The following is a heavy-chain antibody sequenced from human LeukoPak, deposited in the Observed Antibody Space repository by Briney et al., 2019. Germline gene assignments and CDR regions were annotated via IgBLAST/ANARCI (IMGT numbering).Heavy chain of an antibody. D-gene: IGHD3-22*01. J-gene: IGHJ4*02. CDR3: ARVPGARNYYDSSGSDY. CDR2: ITSSGTYI. Sequence: GGSLRLSCAASGFTFNNYNMNWVRQAPGKALEWVSSITSSGTYIFYADSVKGRFTISRDNAKNSLYLQMNSLRAEDTAVYYCARVPGARNYYDSSGSDYWGQGTLVTVSS. CDR1: GFTFNNYN. V-gene: IGHV3-21*01.